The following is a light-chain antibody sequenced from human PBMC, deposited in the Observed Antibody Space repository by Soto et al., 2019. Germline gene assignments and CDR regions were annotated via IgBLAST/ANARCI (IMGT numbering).Light chain of an antibody. Sequence: DIPLTQSPSFLSASVGDRVTITCRPSQAVPNNMAWYQQKPGKPPKLLIYEESTLHSGVPSRFSGRKSGTQFTLTIDSLQPEDFATDYCQQVKTYPRTFGGGTKVEIK. J-gene: IGKJ4*01. CDR1: QAVPNN. CDR2: EES. CDR3: QQVKTYPRT. V-gene: IGKV1-9*01.